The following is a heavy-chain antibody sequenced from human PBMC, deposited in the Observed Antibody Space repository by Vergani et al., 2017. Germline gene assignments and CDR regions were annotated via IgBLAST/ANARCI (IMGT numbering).Heavy chain of an antibody. V-gene: IGHV3-30*02. CDR3: AKDHQYQLTPMDV. D-gene: IGHD2-2*01. CDR1: GFTFSSYG. J-gene: IGHJ6*02. Sequence: QVQLVESGGGVVQPGGSLRLSCAASGFTFSSYGMHWVRQAPGKGLEWVAFIQYDGSNKYYADSVKGRFTISRDNSKNTLYLQMNSLRAEDTAVYYCAKDHQYQLTPMDVWGQGTTVTVSS. CDR2: IQYDGSNK.